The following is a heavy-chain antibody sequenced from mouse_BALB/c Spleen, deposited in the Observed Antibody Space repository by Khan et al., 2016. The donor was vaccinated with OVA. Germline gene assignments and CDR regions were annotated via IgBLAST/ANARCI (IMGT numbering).Heavy chain of an antibody. V-gene: IGHV5-6*01. CDR3: TRLAYYYNSEGFAY. CDR1: GFTFSTYG. CDR2: ISTGGHYT. Sequence: EVELVESGGDLVKPGGSLKLSCAASGFTFSTYGMSWVRQTPDMRLEWVATISTGGHYTYYPDSVKGRFTISRENAKNTLYLQMSSLKSEDTAIFYCTRLAYYYNSEGFAYWGQGTLVTVSA. J-gene: IGHJ3*01. D-gene: IGHD1-1*01.